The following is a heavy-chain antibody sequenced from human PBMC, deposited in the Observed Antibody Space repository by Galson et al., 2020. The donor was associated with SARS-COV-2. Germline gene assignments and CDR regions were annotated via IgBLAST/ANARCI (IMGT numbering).Heavy chain of an antibody. Sequence: SETLSLTCTVSGGSISSGAYYWSWIRQHPGKGLEWIGYIYYSGSTYYNPSLKSRVTISVDTSKNQFSLKLTSVTAADTAVYYCARDHPRAGLNWGQGALVTVSS. CDR1: GGSISSGAYY. D-gene: IGHD6-19*01. CDR3: ARDHPRAGLN. J-gene: IGHJ4*02. V-gene: IGHV4-31*03. CDR2: IYYSGST.